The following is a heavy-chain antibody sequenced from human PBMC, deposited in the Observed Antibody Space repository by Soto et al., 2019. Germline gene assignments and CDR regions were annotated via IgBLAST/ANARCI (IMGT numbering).Heavy chain of an antibody. CDR1: GGSFSGYY. D-gene: IGHD3-10*01. Sequence: QVQLQQWGAGLLKPSETLSLTCAVYGGSFSGYYWSWIRQPPGKGLEWIGEINHSGSTNYNPSLKSRVPISVDTSKNQFSLKLSSVTAADTAVYYCARVGDITMVRGVHDYWGQGTLVTVSS. J-gene: IGHJ4*02. V-gene: IGHV4-34*01. CDR2: INHSGST. CDR3: ARVGDITMVRGVHDY.